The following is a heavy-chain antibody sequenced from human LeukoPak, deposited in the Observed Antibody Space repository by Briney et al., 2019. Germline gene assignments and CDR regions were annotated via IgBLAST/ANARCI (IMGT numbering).Heavy chain of an antibody. CDR3: AGVGSGSSFDY. CDR1: GYTFTSYA. Sequence: ASVKVSCKASGYTFTSYAMNWVRQAPGQGLEWMGRIIPILGIANYAQKFQGRVTITADKSTSTAYMELSSLRSEDTAVYYCAGVGSGSSFDYWGQGTLVTVSS. J-gene: IGHJ4*02. D-gene: IGHD1-26*01. V-gene: IGHV1-69*04. CDR2: IIPILGIA.